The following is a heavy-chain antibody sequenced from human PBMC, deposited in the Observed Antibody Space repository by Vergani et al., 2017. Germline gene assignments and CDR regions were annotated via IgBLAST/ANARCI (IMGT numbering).Heavy chain of an antibody. CDR3: ARLNGLTDY. V-gene: IGHV5-10-1*01. Sequence: NYSPSFQGHVTISADKSISTAYLQWSSLKASDTAMYYCARLNGLTDYWGQGTLVTVSS. J-gene: IGHJ4*02. D-gene: IGHD2-8*01.